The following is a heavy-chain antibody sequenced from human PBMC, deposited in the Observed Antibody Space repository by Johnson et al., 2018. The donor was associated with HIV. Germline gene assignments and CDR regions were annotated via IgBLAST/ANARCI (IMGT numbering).Heavy chain of an antibody. CDR2: ISYDGSNK. V-gene: IGHV3-30*04. CDR1: GFTFSSYA. J-gene: IGHJ3*02. CDR3: ARDMVGATFDDAFDI. Sequence: QVHLVESGGGVVQPGRSLRLSCAASGFTFSSYAMHWVRQAPGKGLEWVAVISYDGSNKYYADSVKGRFTISRDNSKNTLYLQMNSLRAEDTAVYYCARDMVGATFDDAFDIWGQGTMVTVSS. D-gene: IGHD1-26*01.